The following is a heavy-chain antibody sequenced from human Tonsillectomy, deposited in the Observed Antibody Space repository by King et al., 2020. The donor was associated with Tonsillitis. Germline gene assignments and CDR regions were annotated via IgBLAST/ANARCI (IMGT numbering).Heavy chain of an antibody. V-gene: IGHV3-7*01. CDR3: ATEGGRSGSGY. J-gene: IGHJ4*02. D-gene: IGHD3-10*01. CDR1: GFTFSRYW. CDR2: IKEDGSDK. Sequence: VQLVESGGGLVQPGGSLRLSSAVSGFTFSRYWMSWVRQAPGKGLEWVANIKEDGSDKHYVDSVKGRFTISRDNAKNSLFLQMNSLRAEDTAVYYCATEGGRSGSGYWGQGTLVTVSS.